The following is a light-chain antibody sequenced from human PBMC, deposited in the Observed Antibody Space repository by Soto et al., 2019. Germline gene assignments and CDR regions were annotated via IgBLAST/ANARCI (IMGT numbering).Light chain of an antibody. V-gene: IGLV2-11*01. Sequence: QSVLTQPRSVSGSPGQSVALSCTGTSSDVGGYNYVSWYQQHPGKAPKLMIYDVNRRPSGVPDRFSGSKSGNTASLTISGLQSEDEADYYCSSYADIYTYVFGTGTKLTVL. CDR2: DVN. J-gene: IGLJ1*01. CDR1: SSDVGGYNY. CDR3: SSYADIYTYV.